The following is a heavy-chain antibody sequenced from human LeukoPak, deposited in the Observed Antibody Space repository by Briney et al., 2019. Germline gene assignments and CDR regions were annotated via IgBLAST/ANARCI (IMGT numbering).Heavy chain of an antibody. CDR2: ISAYNGNT. V-gene: IGHV1-18*01. CDR1: GYTFTSYG. D-gene: IGHD5-18*01. Sequence: ASVKVSCKASGYTFTSYGISWVRQAPGQGLEWMGWISAYNGNTNYAQKLQGRVTMTTDTSTSTAYIELRSLRSDDTAVYYCARAVEYSYGNWFDPWGQGTLVTVSS. J-gene: IGHJ5*02. CDR3: ARAVEYSYGNWFDP.